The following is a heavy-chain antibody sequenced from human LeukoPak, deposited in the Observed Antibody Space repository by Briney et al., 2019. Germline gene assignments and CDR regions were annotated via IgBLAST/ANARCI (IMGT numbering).Heavy chain of an antibody. Sequence: GGSLRLSCAASGFTFSNYAMTWGRQAPGKGLEWVSAISGSGGNTNYADSVKGRFTISRENSKNTLYLQMNSLRAEDTALYYCAKVFDTSGWYRNAFDIWGQGTMVTVSS. CDR3: AKVFDTSGWYRNAFDI. J-gene: IGHJ3*02. V-gene: IGHV3-23*01. CDR1: GFTFSNYA. D-gene: IGHD6-19*01. CDR2: ISGSGGNT.